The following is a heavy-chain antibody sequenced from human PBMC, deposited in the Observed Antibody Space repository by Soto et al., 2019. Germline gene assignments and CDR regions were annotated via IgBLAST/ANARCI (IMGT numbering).Heavy chain of an antibody. CDR3: ARDWKYYDFWSGQDYYYGMDV. CDR1: GFTFSSYG. Sequence: GWSLRLSCAASGFTFSSYGMHLVRQAPGKGLEWGAVIWYDGSNKYYADSVKGRFTISRDNSKNTLYLQMNSLRAEDTAVYYCARDWKYYDFWSGQDYYYGMDVWGEGTKVTVS. D-gene: IGHD3-3*01. CDR2: IWYDGSNK. V-gene: IGHV3-33*01. J-gene: IGHJ6*02.